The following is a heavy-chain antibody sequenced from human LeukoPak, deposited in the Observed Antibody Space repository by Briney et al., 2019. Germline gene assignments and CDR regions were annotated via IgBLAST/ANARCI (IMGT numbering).Heavy chain of an antibody. D-gene: IGHD5-12*01. J-gene: IGHJ3*02. CDR3: ARGPGYSRRGTASAFDI. Sequence: SETLSLTCTVSGGSISIGDYYWSWIRQPPGKGLESIGYSYYSGSTYYNPSLKRRVAIPVNTSKNQFSLKLSSVTAADTAVYYCARGPGYSRRGTASAFDIWGQGTMVTVSS. CDR2: SYYSGST. V-gene: IGHV4-30-4*01. CDR1: GGSISIGDYY.